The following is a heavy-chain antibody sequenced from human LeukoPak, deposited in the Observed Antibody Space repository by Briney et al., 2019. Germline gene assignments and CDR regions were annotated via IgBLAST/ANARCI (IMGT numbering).Heavy chain of an antibody. CDR3: ARPTVSRWLHP. D-gene: IGHD4-17*01. CDR2: IWYDGTNK. Sequence: GGSLRLSCAASGFAFSSFGMHWVRQAPGKGLEWVAVIWYDGTNKYYADSVKGRFTISRDNSKNTLYLQMNSLRAEDTAVYYCARPTVSRWLHPWGQGTLVTVSS. J-gene: IGHJ5*02. V-gene: IGHV3-33*01. CDR1: GFAFSSFG.